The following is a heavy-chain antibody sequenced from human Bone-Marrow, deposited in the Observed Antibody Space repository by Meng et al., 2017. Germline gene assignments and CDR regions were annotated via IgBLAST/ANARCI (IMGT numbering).Heavy chain of an antibody. Sequence: QVELVQSGAEVKKPGASVKVSCKASGYTFTGYYMHWVRQAPGQGLEWMGIINPSGGSTSYAQKFQGRVTMTRDTSTSTVYMELSSLRSEDTAVYYCARDEDISAAGYLLGDFWGQGTLVTVSS. J-gene: IGHJ4*02. D-gene: IGHD6-13*01. CDR2: INPSGGST. CDR3: ARDEDISAAGYLLGDF. V-gene: IGHV1-46*01. CDR1: GYTFTGYY.